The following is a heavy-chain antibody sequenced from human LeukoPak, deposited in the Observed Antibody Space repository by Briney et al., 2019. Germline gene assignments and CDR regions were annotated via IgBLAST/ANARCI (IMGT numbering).Heavy chain of an antibody. CDR2: IYSGGST. D-gene: IGHD3-9*01. CDR1: GFTVSTNY. J-gene: IGHJ4*02. V-gene: IGHV3-66*01. Sequence: GGSLRLSCAASGFTVSTNYMSWVRQTPGKGLEWVSVIYSGGSTYYADSVKGRFTISRDNSKNTLYLQMNSLRAEDTAVYYCAKDWSAYDILTGYYTGPYFDYWGQGTLVTVSS. CDR3: AKDWSAYDILTGYYTGPYFDY.